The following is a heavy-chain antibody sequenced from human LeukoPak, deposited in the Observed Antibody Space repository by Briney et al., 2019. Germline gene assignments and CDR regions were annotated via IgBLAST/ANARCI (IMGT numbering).Heavy chain of an antibody. Sequence: PGGSLRLSCAASGFTFSSYAMHWVRQAPGKGLEWVALISYDGSNKYYADSVKGRFTISRDNSKNTLYLQMNSLRAEDRAVFYCARDDGGGAFDIWGQGTMVTVSS. J-gene: IGHJ3*02. CDR3: ARDDGGGAFDI. CDR2: ISYDGSNK. D-gene: IGHD3-16*01. V-gene: IGHV3-30-3*01. CDR1: GFTFSSYA.